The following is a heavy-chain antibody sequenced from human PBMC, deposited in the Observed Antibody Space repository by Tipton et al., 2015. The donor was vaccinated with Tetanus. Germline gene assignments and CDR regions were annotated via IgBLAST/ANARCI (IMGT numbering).Heavy chain of an antibody. J-gene: IGHJ4*02. CDR2: LDYSGNT. CDR3: AKSDRVTRTSWYFHD. D-gene: IGHD2-2*01. CDR1: GGSISSYY. V-gene: IGHV4-39*01. Sequence: TLSLTCTVSGGSISSYYWGWIRQPPGKGLEWIGSLDYSGNTYYNSSLMSRVTISVDTSKNQFSLRLNSVTAVDTAVYYCAKSDRVTRTSWYFHDWGQGTLVTVSS.